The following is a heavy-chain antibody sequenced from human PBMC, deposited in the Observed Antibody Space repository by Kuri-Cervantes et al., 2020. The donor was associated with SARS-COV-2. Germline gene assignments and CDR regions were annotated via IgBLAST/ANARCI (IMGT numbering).Heavy chain of an antibody. J-gene: IGHJ6*03. CDR1: GFTFSSYA. CDR2: ISYDGSNK. Sequence: GGSLRLSCAASGFTFSSYAMHWVRQAPGKGLEWVAVISYDGSNKYYADSVKGRFTISRDNAKNLLYLQMNSLRAEDTAVYYCAREDFYYLDVWGKGTTVTVSS. CDR3: AREDFYYLDV. V-gene: IGHV3-30-3*01.